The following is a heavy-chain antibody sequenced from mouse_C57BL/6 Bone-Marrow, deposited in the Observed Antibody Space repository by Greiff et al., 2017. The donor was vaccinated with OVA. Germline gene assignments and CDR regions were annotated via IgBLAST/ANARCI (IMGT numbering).Heavy chain of an antibody. J-gene: IGHJ4*01. CDR3: ATYYGNYGGGFAMDY. V-gene: IGHV1-82*01. D-gene: IGHD2-10*01. Sequence: QVQLKQSGPELVKPGASVKISCKASGYAFRSSWMNWVKQRPGKGLEWIGRIYPGDGDTNYTGKFMGKATLTADKSSSTAYMQISNLTSEDSAVYCCATYYGNYGGGFAMDYWGQGTSVTVSS. CDR2: IYPGDGDT. CDR1: GYAFRSSW.